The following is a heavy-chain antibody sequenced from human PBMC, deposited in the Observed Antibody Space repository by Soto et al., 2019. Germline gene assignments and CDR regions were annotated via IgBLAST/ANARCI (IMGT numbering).Heavy chain of an antibody. CDR3: ARHDDWFDP. Sequence: PSETLSLTCTVSGYSITSAPYYWGWIRQPRGKGLEWIGTVYYSGATYYNPSPRGRLTVYADTSKTYFSLRLTYVTAEDTAVYSSARHDDWFDPWGQGILVTVSS. CDR2: VYYSGAT. J-gene: IGHJ5*02. V-gene: IGHV4-39*01. CDR1: GYSITSAPYY.